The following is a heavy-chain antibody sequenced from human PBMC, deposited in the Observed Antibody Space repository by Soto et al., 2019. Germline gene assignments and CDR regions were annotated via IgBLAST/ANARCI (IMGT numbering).Heavy chain of an antibody. CDR1: GFTLSSYS. J-gene: IGHJ5*02. CDR2: ISSSSRNI. Sequence: GGSLRLSCAASGFTLSSYSMSWVRQAPGKGLEWVSSISSSSRNIYYADSVKGRFTISRDNAKNSLYLQMNSLRAEDTAVYYCARESWGSGAWFDPWGQGTLVTVSS. V-gene: IGHV3-21*04. CDR3: ARESWGSGAWFDP. D-gene: IGHD3-10*01.